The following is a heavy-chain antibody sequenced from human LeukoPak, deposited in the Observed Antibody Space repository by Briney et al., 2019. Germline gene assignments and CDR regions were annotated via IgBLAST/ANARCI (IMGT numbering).Heavy chain of an antibody. J-gene: IGHJ2*01. V-gene: IGHV4-39*01. CDR1: GGSFSGYY. CDR3: ARHQEVDFDL. Sequence: SETLSLTCAVYGGSFSGYYWGWIRQPPGRGLEWIGSVYYSGSTYSNPSLKSRVTISVDTSKNHFSLKLSSVTAADTAVYYCARHQEVDFDLWGRGTLVTVSS. CDR2: VYYSGST.